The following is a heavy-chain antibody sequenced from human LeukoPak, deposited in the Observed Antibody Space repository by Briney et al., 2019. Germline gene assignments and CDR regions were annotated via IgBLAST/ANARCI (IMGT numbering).Heavy chain of an antibody. Sequence: SETLSLTCAVYGGSFSGYYWSWIRQPPGKGLEWIGEINHSGSTNYNPSLKSRVTISVDTSKNQSSLKLSSVTAADTAVYYCARGRILTGYLGLDYWGQGTLVTVSS. J-gene: IGHJ4*02. CDR3: ARGRILTGYLGLDY. CDR1: GGSFSGYY. V-gene: IGHV4-34*01. CDR2: INHSGST. D-gene: IGHD3-9*01.